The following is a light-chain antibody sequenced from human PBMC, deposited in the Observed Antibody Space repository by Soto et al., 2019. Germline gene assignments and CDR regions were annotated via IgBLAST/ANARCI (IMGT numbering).Light chain of an antibody. V-gene: IGKV3D-11*03. CDR3: QQYGSSQIT. CDR2: DAS. Sequence: EIVLTQSPATLSLSPGERATLSCRASPGVTINLAWYQQALGQAPRLLIYDASNRAAGIPARFSGSGSGTDFTLTISRLEPEDFAVYYCQQYGSSQITFGQGTRLEIK. CDR1: PGVTIN. J-gene: IGKJ5*01.